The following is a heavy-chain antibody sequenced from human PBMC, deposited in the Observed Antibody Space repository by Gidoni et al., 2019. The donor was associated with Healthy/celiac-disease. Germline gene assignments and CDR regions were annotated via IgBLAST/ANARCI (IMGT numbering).Heavy chain of an antibody. CDR2: IKQDGSEK. V-gene: IGHV3-7*01. J-gene: IGHJ6*02. CDR1: GFTFSSYW. D-gene: IGHD2-8*01. CDR3: ARNMVYAKQYYYYYYGMDV. Sequence: EVQLVESGGGLVQPGGSLRLSCAASGFTFSSYWGSWVRQAPGKGLEWVANIKQDGSEKYDVDSVKGRFTISRDNAKNSLYLQMNSLRAEDTAVYYCARNMVYAKQYYYYYYGMDVWGQGTTVTVSS.